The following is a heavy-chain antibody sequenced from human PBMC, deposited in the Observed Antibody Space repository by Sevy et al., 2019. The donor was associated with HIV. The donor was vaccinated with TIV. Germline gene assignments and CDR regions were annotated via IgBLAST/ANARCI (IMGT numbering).Heavy chain of an antibody. V-gene: IGHV4-39*01. CDR1: GGSISSSSYY. Sequence: SETLSLTCTVSGGSISSSSYYWGWIRQPPGKGLEWIGSIYYSGSTYYNPSLKSRVTISVDTSKNQLFLKLGSVTAADTAVYYCARHVKYSGYAFFDYWGQGTLVTVSS. CDR3: ARHVKYSGYAFFDY. D-gene: IGHD5-12*01. CDR2: IYYSGST. J-gene: IGHJ4*02.